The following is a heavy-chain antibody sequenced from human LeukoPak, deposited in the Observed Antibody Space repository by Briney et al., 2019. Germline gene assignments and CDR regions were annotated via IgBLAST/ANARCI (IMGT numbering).Heavy chain of an antibody. CDR3: TRKSGGSQRKMDDWFDP. D-gene: IGHD3-10*01. V-gene: IGHV3-30*04. CDR2: ISNDGTYK. Sequence: PRGSLRLSCAASGVTFSSYAMHWGPEAPDKGLEYVAVISNDGTYKYYGDSVKGRFTISRDNSRNTLYLQMDRLRVEDTAVYSCTRKSGGSQRKMDDWFDPWGQGTLVIVSS. J-gene: IGHJ5*02. CDR1: GVTFSSYA.